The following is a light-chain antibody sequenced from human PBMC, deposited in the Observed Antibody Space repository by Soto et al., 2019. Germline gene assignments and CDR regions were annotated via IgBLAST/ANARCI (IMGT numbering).Light chain of an antibody. CDR1: SSDVGGYNY. CDR2: DVS. V-gene: IGLV2-14*03. CDR3: YSYTSSSTYV. J-gene: IGLJ1*01. Sequence: QSALTQPASVSGSPGQSLTISCTGTSSDVGGYNYVSWYQQHPAKAPKVMIYDVSNRPSGVSNRFSGSKSGNTASLTISGLQAEDEADYYCYSYTSSSTYVFGTGTKVTVL.